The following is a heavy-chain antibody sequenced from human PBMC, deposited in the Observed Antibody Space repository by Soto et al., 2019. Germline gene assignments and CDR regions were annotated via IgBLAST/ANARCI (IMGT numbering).Heavy chain of an antibody. V-gene: IGHV3-23*01. D-gene: IGHD3-22*01. CDR3: GKCGYDSSGLFLRYFQH. CDR2: ISGSGGGT. Sequence: PGGSLRLSCAASGFTFNIYAMSWVRQAPGKGLEWVSAISGSGGGTYYADSVEGRFTISRDNSNNTLYLQMSSLRAEDTAVYYWGKCGYDSSGLFLRYFQHGGQGTLVTVSS. J-gene: IGHJ1*01. CDR1: GFTFNIYA.